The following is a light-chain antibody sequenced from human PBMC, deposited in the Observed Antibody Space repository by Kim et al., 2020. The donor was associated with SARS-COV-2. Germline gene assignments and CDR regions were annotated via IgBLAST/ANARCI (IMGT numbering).Light chain of an antibody. V-gene: IGLV1-44*01. CDR2: SND. Sequence: GQRVTLSFSACRSNIDSNVVNGYQKLPGTPPKLLIYSNDYRPSGVPARFSGSKSGTSASLAISGLQSEDEADYYCVAWDDSLNGSVFGGGTKVTVL. J-gene: IGLJ3*02. CDR3: VAWDDSLNGSV. CDR1: RSNIDSNV.